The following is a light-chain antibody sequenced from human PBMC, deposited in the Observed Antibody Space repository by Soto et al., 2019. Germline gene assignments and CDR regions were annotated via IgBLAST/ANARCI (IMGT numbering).Light chain of an antibody. J-gene: IGKJ1*01. V-gene: IGKV3-15*01. CDR3: QQYKNWPQT. CDR1: QSVGPN. CDR2: GVS. Sequence: VRIESPVPMSVSQGARVTLSCRASQSVGPNVAWYQQNPGQAPRLPSYGVSTRATGIPTMVSGSGSGRQFTLTSSSLQSEDFAVYDCQQYKNWPQTVGQGTKVDIK.